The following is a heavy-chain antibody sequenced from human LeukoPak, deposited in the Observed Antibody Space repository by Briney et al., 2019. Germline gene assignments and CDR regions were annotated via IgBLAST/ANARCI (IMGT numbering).Heavy chain of an antibody. Sequence: PGGSLRLSCVAPGFAVSSKYMGWVRQAPGKGLEWVSLIYSGDNTCYADSVKGRFTISGDNSKNTLYLQMNSLRVEDTAVYYCASPDGWGQGTLVTVSS. CDR1: GFAVSSKY. CDR3: ASPDG. J-gene: IGHJ4*02. V-gene: IGHV3-53*01. D-gene: IGHD1-14*01. CDR2: IYSGDNT.